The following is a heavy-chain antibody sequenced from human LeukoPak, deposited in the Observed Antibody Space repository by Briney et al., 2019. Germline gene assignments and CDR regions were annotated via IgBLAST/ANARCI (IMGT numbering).Heavy chain of an antibody. CDR2: ISYDGSNK. CDR3: ASLRDYSFSFDP. Sequence: PGGSLRLSCAASGFTFSSYAMHWVRQAPGKGLEWVAVISYDGSNKYYADSVKGRFTISRDNSKNTLYLQMNSLRAEDTAVYYCASLRDYSFSFDPWGQGTLVTVSS. J-gene: IGHJ5*02. V-gene: IGHV3-30-3*01. CDR1: GFTFSSYA. D-gene: IGHD4-17*01.